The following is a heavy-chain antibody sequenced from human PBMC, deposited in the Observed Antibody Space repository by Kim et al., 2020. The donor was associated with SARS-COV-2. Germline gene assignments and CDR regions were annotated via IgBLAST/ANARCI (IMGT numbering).Heavy chain of an antibody. V-gene: IGHV1-46*01. CDR3: ARAGNIRYCSGGSCPNWFDP. CDR1: GYTFTSYY. J-gene: IGHJ5*02. D-gene: IGHD2-15*01. Sequence: ASVKVSCKASGYTFTSYYMHWVRQAPGQGLEWMGIINPSGGSTSYAQKFQGRVTMTRDTSTSTVYMELSSLRSEDTAVYYCARAGNIRYCSGGSCPNWFDPWGQGTLVTVSS. CDR2: INPSGGST.